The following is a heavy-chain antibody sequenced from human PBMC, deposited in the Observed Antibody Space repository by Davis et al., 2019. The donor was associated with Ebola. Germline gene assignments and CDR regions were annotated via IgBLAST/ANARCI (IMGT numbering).Heavy chain of an antibody. CDR1: GGSISSGDYY. D-gene: IGHD3-9*01. J-gene: IGHJ4*02. V-gene: IGHV4-30-4*01. Sequence: SETLSLTCTVSGGSISSGDYYWSWIRQPPGKGLEWIGYIYYSGNTDYNPSLKSRVTMSVDTSKNQFSLKLSSVTAADTAVYYCARGHILTGSIWGQGTLVTVSS. CDR2: IYYSGNT. CDR3: ARGHILTGSI.